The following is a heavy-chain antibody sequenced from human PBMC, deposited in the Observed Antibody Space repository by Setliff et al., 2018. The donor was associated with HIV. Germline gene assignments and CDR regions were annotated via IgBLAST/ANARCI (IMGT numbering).Heavy chain of an antibody. V-gene: IGHV4-59*01. J-gene: IGHJ3*02. Sequence: SETLSLTCTVSGGSISSYYWSWIRQPPGKGLEWIGYMYYSGSTNYNPSLKSRVTISVDTSKNQFSLKMSSVTAADTAVYYCAREYWGNAFDIWGQGTMVTVSS. CDR2: MYYSGST. CDR1: GGSISSYY. CDR3: AREYWGNAFDI. D-gene: IGHD7-27*01.